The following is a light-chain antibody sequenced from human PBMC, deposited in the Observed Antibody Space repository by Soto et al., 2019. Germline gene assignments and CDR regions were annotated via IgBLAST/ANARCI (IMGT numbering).Light chain of an antibody. Sequence: DIQMTQSPSTVSASVGDRVTITCRASQTISNWLAWYQQKPGRAPKLLIYKASSLESGVPSRFSGSGSGTEFTLTINSLQPDDFAIYYCQHYDNSSPWTFGQGTKVEIK. V-gene: IGKV1-5*03. CDR1: QTISNW. CDR3: QHYDNSSPWT. J-gene: IGKJ1*01. CDR2: KAS.